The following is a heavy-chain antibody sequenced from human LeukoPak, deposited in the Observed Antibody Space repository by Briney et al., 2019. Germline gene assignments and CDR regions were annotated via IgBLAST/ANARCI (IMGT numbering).Heavy chain of an antibody. CDR1: GFTFTSYA. D-gene: IGHD2-2*01. V-gene: IGHV3-23*01. Sequence: GGSLRLSCAASGFTFTSYAMSWVRQAPGKGLEWVSSISGSGGITYYADSAKGRFTISRDNSKNTLYLQMNSLRAEDTAVYYCAKGAVRVVAPAAPPEDYWGQGTLVTVSS. CDR3: AKGAVRVVAPAAPPEDY. CDR2: ISGSGGIT. J-gene: IGHJ4*02.